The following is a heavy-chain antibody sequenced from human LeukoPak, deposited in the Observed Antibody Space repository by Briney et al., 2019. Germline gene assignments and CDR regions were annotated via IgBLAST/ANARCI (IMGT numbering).Heavy chain of an antibody. Sequence: PGGSLRLSCAASGFTFSSYAMSWVRQAPGKGLEWVSAISGSGGSTYYADSVKGRFTISRDNSKNTLYLQMTSLRAEDTAVYYCAGPPIGRYFQHWGQGTLVTVSS. J-gene: IGHJ1*01. CDR3: AGPPIGRYFQH. CDR2: ISGSGGST. D-gene: IGHD2/OR15-2a*01. V-gene: IGHV3-23*01. CDR1: GFTFSSYA.